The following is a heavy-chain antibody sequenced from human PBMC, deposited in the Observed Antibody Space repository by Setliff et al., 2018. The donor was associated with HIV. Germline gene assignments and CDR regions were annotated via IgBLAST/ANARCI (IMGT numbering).Heavy chain of an antibody. CDR1: GFTFSSYG. CDR2: IWYDGSNK. D-gene: IGHD1-1*01. Sequence: SGGSLRLSCAASGFTFSSYGMHRVRQAPGKGLEWVAVIWYDGSNKYYADSVKGRFTISRDNSKNTLYLQMNSLRAEDTAVYYCAKDLVTTTGPDYWGQGTLVTVSS. V-gene: IGHV3-33*06. J-gene: IGHJ4*02. CDR3: AKDLVTTTGPDY.